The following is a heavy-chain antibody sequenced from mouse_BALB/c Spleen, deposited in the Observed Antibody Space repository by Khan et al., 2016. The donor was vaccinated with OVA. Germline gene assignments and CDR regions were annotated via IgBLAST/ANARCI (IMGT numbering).Heavy chain of an antibody. CDR1: GFSLTSYG. CDR3: AKDDNYAMDY. Sequence: QVQLKQSGPGLVQPSQSLSITCTVSGFSLTSYGVHLIRQSPGKGLEWLGVMWRGGGTDYNAAFMSRLSISKDNSESQLFFKVNSLHTDDTAIYFWAKDDNYAMDYWGQGSSVTVSS. D-gene: IGHD2-3*01. CDR2: MWRGGGT. V-gene: IGHV2-5*01. J-gene: IGHJ4*01.